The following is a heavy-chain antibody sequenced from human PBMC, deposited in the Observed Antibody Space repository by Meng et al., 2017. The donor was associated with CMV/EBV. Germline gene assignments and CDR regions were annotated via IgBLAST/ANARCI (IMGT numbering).Heavy chain of an antibody. D-gene: IGHD2-2*01. CDR1: GGPISSYY. Sequence: SETLSLTCTVPGGPISSYYWSWIRQPPGKGLEWIGYIYYSGSTNYNPSLKSRVTISVDTSKNQFSLKLSSVTAADTAVYYCARVVGDVVVPAATQYYFDYWGQGTLVTVSS. V-gene: IGHV4-59*01. J-gene: IGHJ4*02. CDR2: IYYSGST. CDR3: ARVVGDVVVPAATQYYFDY.